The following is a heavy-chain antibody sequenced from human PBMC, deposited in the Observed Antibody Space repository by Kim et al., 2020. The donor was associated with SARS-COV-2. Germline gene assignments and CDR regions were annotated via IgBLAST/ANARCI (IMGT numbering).Heavy chain of an antibody. J-gene: IGHJ6*02. CDR1: GFTFDDYT. Sequence: GGSLRLSCAASGFTFDDYTMHWVRQAPGKGLEWVSLISWDGGSTYYADSVKGRFTISRDNSKNSLYLQMNSLRTEDTALYYCAKGLPPRGDYYYYGMDVWGQGTTVTVSS. CDR3: AKGLPPRGDYYYYGMDV. D-gene: IGHD2-2*01. V-gene: IGHV3-43*01. CDR2: ISWDGGST.